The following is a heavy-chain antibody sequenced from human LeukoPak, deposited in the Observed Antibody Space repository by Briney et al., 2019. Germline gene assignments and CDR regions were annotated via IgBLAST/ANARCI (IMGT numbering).Heavy chain of an antibody. D-gene: IGHD2-8*01. V-gene: IGHV4-59*08. J-gene: IGHJ4*02. CDR3: ARHSWVNGYFDY. CDR2: ISGTT. Sequence: SETLSLTCTVSGGSISSYYWSWIRQPPGKGLEWIGYISGTTNYNPSLKSRVTISQDPSKNQFSLKLTSVTAADTAVYYCARHSWVNGYFDYWGQGTLVTVSS. CDR1: GGSISSYY.